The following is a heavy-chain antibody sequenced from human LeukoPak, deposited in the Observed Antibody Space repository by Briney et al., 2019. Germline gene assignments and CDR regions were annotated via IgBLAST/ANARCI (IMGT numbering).Heavy chain of an antibody. CDR2: IKQDGSEK. CDR3: ARDQRYCSSSSCPWEPFDY. CDR1: GFTFSSYW. Sequence: PGGSPRLSCAASGFTFSSYWMSWVRQAPGKGLEWVANIKQDGSEKYYVDSVKGRFTISRDNAKNSLYLQMNSLRAEDTAVYYCARDQRYCSSSSCPWEPFDYWGQGTLVTVSS. D-gene: IGHD2-2*01. J-gene: IGHJ4*02. V-gene: IGHV3-7*05.